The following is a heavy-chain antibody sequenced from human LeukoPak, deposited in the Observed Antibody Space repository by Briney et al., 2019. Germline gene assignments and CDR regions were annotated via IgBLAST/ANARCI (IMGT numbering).Heavy chain of an antibody. V-gene: IGHV4-38-2*02. J-gene: IGHJ3*02. D-gene: IGHD3-10*01. CDR3: ASPWRRITMVRGVIAAFDI. Sequence: PSETLSLTCTVSGYSISSGYYWGWIRPPPGKGLEWIGSIYYSGSTYYNPSLKSRVTISVDTSKNQFSLKLSSVTAADTAVYYCASPWRRITMVRGVIAAFDIWGQGTMVTVSS. CDR1: GYSISSGYY. CDR2: IYYSGST.